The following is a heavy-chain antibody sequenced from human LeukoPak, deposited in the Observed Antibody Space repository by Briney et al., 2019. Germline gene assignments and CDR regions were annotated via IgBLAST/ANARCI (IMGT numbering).Heavy chain of an antibody. J-gene: IGHJ4*02. CDR2: ISYDGSNK. D-gene: IGHD3-22*01. CDR3: AKNRYPSMIVLVTPFDY. Sequence: GGSLRLSCAASGFTFSSYGMHWVRQAPGKGLEWVAVISYDGSNKYYADSVKGRFTISRDNSKNTLYLQMNSLRAEDTAVYYCAKNRYPSMIVLVTPFDYWGQGTLVTVSS. V-gene: IGHV3-30*18. CDR1: GFTFSSYG.